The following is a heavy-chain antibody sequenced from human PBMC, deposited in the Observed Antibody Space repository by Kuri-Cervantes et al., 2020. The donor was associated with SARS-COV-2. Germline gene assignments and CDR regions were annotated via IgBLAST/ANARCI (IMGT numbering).Heavy chain of an antibody. Sequence: GGSLRLSCAASGFTFNSYEMNWVRQAPGKGLEWLSYIGNTDSTTYYADSVKGRFTISRDNAKNLLYLQINSLRAEDTALYYCARDLSQYGDPGFDFWGQGTLVTVSS. D-gene: IGHD4-17*01. CDR2: IGNTDSTT. V-gene: IGHV3-48*03. J-gene: IGHJ4*02. CDR3: ARDLSQYGDPGFDF. CDR1: GFTFNSYE.